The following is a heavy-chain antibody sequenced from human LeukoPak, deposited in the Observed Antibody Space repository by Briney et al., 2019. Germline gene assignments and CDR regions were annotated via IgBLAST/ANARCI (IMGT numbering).Heavy chain of an antibody. V-gene: IGHV3-9*01. Sequence: SLRLSCAASGFTFDDYAMHWVRQAPGKGLEGVSGISWNSGSIGYADSVKGRFTISRDNAKNSLYLQMNSLRAEDTALYYCAKAGTILLRSGFDYWGQGTLVTVSS. D-gene: IGHD3-9*01. CDR3: AKAGTILLRSGFDY. CDR2: ISWNSGSI. CDR1: GFTFDDYA. J-gene: IGHJ4*02.